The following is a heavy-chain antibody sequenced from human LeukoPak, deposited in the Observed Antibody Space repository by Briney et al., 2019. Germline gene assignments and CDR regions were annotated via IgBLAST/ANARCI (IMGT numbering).Heavy chain of an antibody. CDR2: VYYNGSA. Sequence: PSETLSLTCTVSGDSINYYYWSWIRQSPGKGLEWIGYVYYNGSAKYNPSLKSRVTISVDMSKNQFSPKVSSVTAADTAIYYCARKGGHFDYWGQGTLVTVSS. J-gene: IGHJ4*02. CDR3: ARKGGHFDY. D-gene: IGHD2-15*01. V-gene: IGHV4-59*01. CDR1: GDSINYYY.